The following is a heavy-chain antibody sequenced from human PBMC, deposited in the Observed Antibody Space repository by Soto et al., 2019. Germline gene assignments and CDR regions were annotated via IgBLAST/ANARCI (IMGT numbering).Heavy chain of an antibody. CDR1: GGSFSGYY. V-gene: IGHV4-34*01. CDR3: ARGGPYYDILTSNPPVGMDV. D-gene: IGHD3-9*01. CDR2: INHSGST. J-gene: IGHJ6*02. Sequence: QVQLQQWGAGLLKPSETLSLTCAVYGGSFSGYYWSWIRQPPGKGLEWIGEINHSGSTNYNPSLKSRVAISVDTSKNQFSLKLSSVTAADTAVYYCARGGPYYDILTSNPPVGMDVWGQGTTVTVSS.